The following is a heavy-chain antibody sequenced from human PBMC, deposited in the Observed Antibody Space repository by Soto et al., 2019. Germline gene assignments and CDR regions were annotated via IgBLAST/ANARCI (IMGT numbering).Heavy chain of an antibody. CDR2: ISNDGIKK. J-gene: IGHJ6*02. CDR1: GFTFSSYG. Sequence: QVQLVESGGGVVQPGGSLRLSCAASGFTFSSYGVHWVRQAPGKGLERVAVISNDGIKKNYGESAKGRLTISRDNSKNTLYLQMNSLRTEDTAVYYCAKSPQWVAKGGMDVWGQGTTVTVSS. D-gene: IGHD1-26*01. V-gene: IGHV3-30*18. CDR3: AKSPQWVAKGGMDV.